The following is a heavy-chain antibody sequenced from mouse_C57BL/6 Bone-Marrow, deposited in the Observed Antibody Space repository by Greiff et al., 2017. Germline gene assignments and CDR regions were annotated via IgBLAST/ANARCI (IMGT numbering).Heavy chain of an antibody. CDR3: ARGIYYDAWFAY. CDR1: GFTFSDYY. D-gene: IGHD2-4*01. CDR2: ISNGGGST. V-gene: IGHV5-12*01. J-gene: IGHJ3*01. Sequence: EVMLVESGGGLVQPGGSLKLSCAASGFTFSDYYMYWVRQTPEKRLEWVAYISNGGGSTYYPDTVKGRFTISRDNAKNTLYLQMSRLKSEDTAMYYCARGIYYDAWFAYWGQGTPVTVSA.